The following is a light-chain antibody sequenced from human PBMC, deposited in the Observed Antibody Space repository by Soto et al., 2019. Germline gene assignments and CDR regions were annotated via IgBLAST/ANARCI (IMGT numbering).Light chain of an antibody. V-gene: IGLV3-25*02. Sequence: SYDLTQPPSVSVSPGQTARITCSGDALPKQYAYWYQQKPGQAPVLVIYKDSERPSGIPERFSGSSSGTTVTLTISGVQAEDEADYYCQSADSSGTHQVFGTGTKVTVL. CDR1: ALPKQY. CDR2: KDS. CDR3: QSADSSGTHQV. J-gene: IGLJ1*01.